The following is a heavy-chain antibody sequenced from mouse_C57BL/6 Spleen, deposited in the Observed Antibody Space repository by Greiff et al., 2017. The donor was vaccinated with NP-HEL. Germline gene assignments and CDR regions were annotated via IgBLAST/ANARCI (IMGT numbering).Heavy chain of an antibody. J-gene: IGHJ2*01. Sequence: QVQLQQPGAELVRPGTSVKLSCKASGYTFTSYWLHWVKQRPGQGLEWIGVIDPYDSYTNYDQKFKGQATLTVDTASSTAYMQLSSLSSEDSAVYYCARRRFITTVVATPFDYWGQGTTLTVSS. CDR2: IDPYDSYT. CDR1: GYTFTSYW. D-gene: IGHD1-1*01. CDR3: ARRRFITTVVATPFDY. V-gene: IGHV1-59*01.